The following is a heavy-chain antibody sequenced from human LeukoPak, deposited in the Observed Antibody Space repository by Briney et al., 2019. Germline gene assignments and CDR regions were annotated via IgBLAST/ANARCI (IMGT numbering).Heavy chain of an antibody. D-gene: IGHD5-18*01. V-gene: IGHV1-18*01. CDR1: GYTFTSYG. Sequence: GASVKVSCKASGYTFTSYGISWVRQAPGQGLEWMGWISAYNGNTNYAQKLQGRVTMTTDTSTSTAYMELRSLRSDDTAVYYCARAKDSYGYSGFDYWGQETLVTVSS. J-gene: IGHJ4*02. CDR2: ISAYNGNT. CDR3: ARAKDSYGYSGFDY.